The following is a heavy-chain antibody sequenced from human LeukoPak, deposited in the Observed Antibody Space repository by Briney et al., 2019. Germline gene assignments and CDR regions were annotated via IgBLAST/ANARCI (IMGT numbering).Heavy chain of an antibody. Sequence: AGSLRLSCAVSGATVNSNYMSWVRQAPGKGLEWVSAIYAGGSTYYTDSVRGRFTISRDNSKNTLYLQMNSLSAEDTARYYCARDFSGYWGRGTLVTVSS. CDR1: GATVNSNY. CDR2: IYAGGST. J-gene: IGHJ4*02. D-gene: IGHD2-15*01. V-gene: IGHV3-66*02. CDR3: ARDFSGY.